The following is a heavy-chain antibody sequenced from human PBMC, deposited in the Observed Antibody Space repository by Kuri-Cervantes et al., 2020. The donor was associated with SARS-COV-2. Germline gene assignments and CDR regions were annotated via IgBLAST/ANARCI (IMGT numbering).Heavy chain of an antibody. CDR2: ISGSGGST. CDR1: GFTFSSYA. J-gene: IGHJ6*03. Sequence: GESLKISCAASGFTFSSYAMSWVRQAPGKGLEWVSAISGSGGSTYYADSVKGRFTISRDNSKNTLYLQMNSLRAEDTAVYYCAKDEEYFDWLLSGYYYYMDVWGKGTTVTVSS. V-gene: IGHV3-23*01. D-gene: IGHD3-9*01. CDR3: AKDEEYFDWLLSGYYYYMDV.